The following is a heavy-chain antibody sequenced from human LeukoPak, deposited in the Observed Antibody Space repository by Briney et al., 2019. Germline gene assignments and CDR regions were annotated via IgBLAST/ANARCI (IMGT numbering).Heavy chain of an antibody. CDR2: ISNNGGST. D-gene: IGHD6-19*01. V-gene: IGHV3-23*01. Sequence: GGSLRLSCAASGFTFSNYAMYWVRQAPGKGLEWVSSISNNGGSTYYADSVKGRFTISRDNSKNTLYLQMNSLRAEDTAVFYCAKHRVAVSGVAQFDYWGQGTQVTVSS. CDR3: AKHRVAVSGVAQFDY. J-gene: IGHJ4*02. CDR1: GFTFSNYA.